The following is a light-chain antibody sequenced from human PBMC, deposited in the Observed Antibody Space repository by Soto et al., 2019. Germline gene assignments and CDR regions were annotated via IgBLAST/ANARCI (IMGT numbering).Light chain of an antibody. V-gene: IGKV3-15*01. CDR2: GAS. J-gene: IGKJ1*01. CDR1: QTVGRN. CDR3: QQYNNWPPWR. Sequence: EIVMTQSPATLSVSPGERATLSCRASQTVGRNLAWYQQKPGQAPSLLIYGASTRATGIPARFSGSGSGTEFTLTISSLQSEDFAVYYCQQYNNWPPWRFGQGTKVEIK.